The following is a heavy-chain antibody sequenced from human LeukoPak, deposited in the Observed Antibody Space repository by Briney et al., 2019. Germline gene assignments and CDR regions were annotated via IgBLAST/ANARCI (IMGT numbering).Heavy chain of an antibody. CDR1: GFTFSSYW. D-gene: IGHD6-19*01. CDR2: IKQDGSEK. V-gene: IGHV3-7*01. J-gene: IGHJ4*02. CDR3: AREGLAGTLDY. Sequence: PGGSLRLSCAASGFTFSSYWMSWVRQAPGKGLGWVANIKQDGSEKYYVDSVRGRFTISRDNAKNSLYLQMNSLRAEDTAVYYCAREGLAGTLDYWGQGTLVTVSS.